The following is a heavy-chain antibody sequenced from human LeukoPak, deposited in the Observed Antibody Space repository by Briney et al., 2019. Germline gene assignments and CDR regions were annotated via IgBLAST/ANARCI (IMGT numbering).Heavy chain of an antibody. D-gene: IGHD6-6*01. V-gene: IGHV3-7*01. CDR1: GFTFSSYW. CDR2: IKQDGSEK. CDR3: AREVAARRLGSWFDP. Sequence: GGSLRLSCAASGFTFSSYWMSWVRQAPGKGLEWVANIKQDGSEKYYVDSVKGRFTISRDNAKNSLYLQMNSLRAEDTAVYFCAREVAARRLGSWFDPWGQGTLVTVSS. J-gene: IGHJ5*02.